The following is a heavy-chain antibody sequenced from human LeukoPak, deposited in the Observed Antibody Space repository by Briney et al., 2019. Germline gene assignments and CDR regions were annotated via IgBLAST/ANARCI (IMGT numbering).Heavy chain of an antibody. V-gene: IGHV4-34*01. CDR2: INHSGST. Sequence: SETLSLTCAVYGGSFSGYYWSWIRQPPGKGLEWIGEINHSGSTNYNPSLKSRVTISVDTSKNQFSLKLSSVTAADTAVYYCARGRPGGGYYDFWSDPRAFDIWGQGTMVTVSS. CDR1: GGSFSGYY. CDR3: ARGRPGGGYYDFWSDPRAFDI. J-gene: IGHJ3*02. D-gene: IGHD3-3*01.